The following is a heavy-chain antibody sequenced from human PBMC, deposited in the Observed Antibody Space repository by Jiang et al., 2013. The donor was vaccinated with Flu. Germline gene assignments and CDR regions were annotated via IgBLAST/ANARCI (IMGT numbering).Heavy chain of an antibody. CDR3: ARDYYDSSGYYPYWYFDL. V-gene: IGHV1-2*02. D-gene: IGHD3-22*01. J-gene: IGHJ2*01. CDR2: INPNSGGT. Sequence: SGAEVKKPGASVKVSCKASGYTFTGYYMHWVRQAPGQGLEWMGWINPNSGGTNYAQKFQGRVTMTRDTSISTAYMELSRLRSDDTAVYYCARDYYDSSGYYPYWYFDLWGRGTLVTVSS. CDR1: GYTFTGYY.